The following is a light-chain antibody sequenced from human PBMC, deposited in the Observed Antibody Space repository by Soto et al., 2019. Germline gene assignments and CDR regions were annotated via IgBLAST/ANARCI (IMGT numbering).Light chain of an antibody. CDR1: QSVSSN. Sequence: EIVMTQSPATLSVSPGERATLSCRASQSVSSNLAWYQQKPGQAPRLLIYGASTRATGIPARFSGSGSGTELTLTISSLQPEDCAEYYWEQYNNWLPGVTFGPGNKGDIK. V-gene: IGKV3-15*01. CDR3: EQYNNWLPGVT. J-gene: IGKJ3*01. CDR2: GAS.